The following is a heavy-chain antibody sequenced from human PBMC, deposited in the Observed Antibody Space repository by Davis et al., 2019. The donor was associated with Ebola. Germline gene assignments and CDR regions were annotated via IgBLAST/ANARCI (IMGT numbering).Heavy chain of an antibody. CDR2: ISSSSSYI. J-gene: IGHJ4*02. CDR1: GFTFSSYS. D-gene: IGHD1-7*01. CDR3: ASSFNWKYDY. Sequence: GGSLRLSCAASGFTFSSYSMSWVRQAPGRGLEWVSSISSSSSYIYYADSVKGRFTISRDNPKNSLYLQMNSLRAEDTAVYYCASSFNWKYDYWGQGTLVTVSS. V-gene: IGHV3-21*01.